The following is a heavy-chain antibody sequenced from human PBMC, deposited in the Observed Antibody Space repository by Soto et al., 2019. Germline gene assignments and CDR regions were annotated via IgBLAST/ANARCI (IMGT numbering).Heavy chain of an antibody. J-gene: IGHJ6*02. CDR2: TSQSGST. V-gene: IGHV4-4*02. Sequence: LSVTCGVTGGSISSRNWWSWVRQTPGKGLEWIGVTSQSGSTIYNPSLKSRVTISVEKSKNQFSLKLTSVSTADTAVYYCARSPYVIRPRSCAIVVWCQGITLT. CDR3: ARSPYVIRPRSCAIVV. D-gene: IGHD2-8*01. CDR1: GGSISSRNW.